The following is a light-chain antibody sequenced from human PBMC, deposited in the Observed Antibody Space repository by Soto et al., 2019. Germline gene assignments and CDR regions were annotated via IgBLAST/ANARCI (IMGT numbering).Light chain of an antibody. CDR1: ISDFVVYNY. V-gene: IGLV2-8*01. J-gene: IGLJ1*01. CDR2: EVS. CDR3: SSYAGSNTDYV. Sequence: QSVLTQPASVSGSPGQSITISCTGTISDFVVYNYVSWYQQHPGKAPKLMIYEVSKRPSGVPDRFSGSKSGNTASLTVSGLQAEDEADYYCSSYAGSNTDYVFGTGTKVTV.